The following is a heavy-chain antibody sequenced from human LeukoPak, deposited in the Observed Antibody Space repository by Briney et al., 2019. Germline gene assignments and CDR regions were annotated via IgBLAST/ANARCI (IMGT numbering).Heavy chain of an antibody. CDR2: IKYSGNT. V-gene: IGHV4-34*01. CDR1: GGSFSGYY. CDR3: ARLGDIVVVPAALDGQTYYMDV. J-gene: IGHJ6*03. D-gene: IGHD2-2*01. Sequence: SETLSLTCAVYGGSFSGYYWSWIRQPPGKGLEWIGEIKYSGNTNYNPSLKSRVTISVDTSKNQFSLKLSSVTAADPAVYYCARLGDIVVVPAALDGQTYYMDVWGKGTTVTVSS.